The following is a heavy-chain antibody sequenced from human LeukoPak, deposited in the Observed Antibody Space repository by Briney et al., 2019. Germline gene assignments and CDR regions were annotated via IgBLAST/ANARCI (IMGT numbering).Heavy chain of an antibody. CDR1: GFTFSSYW. CDR2: IKQDGSEK. V-gene: IGHV3-7*01. CDR3: ARGNLGVVAGLEYYYYYYMDV. Sequence: PGGSLRLSCAASGFTFSSYWMIWVRQAPGKGLEWVANIKQDGSEKYYVDSVKGRFTISRDNAKNSLYLQMNSLRAEDTAVYYCARGNLGVVAGLEYYYYYYMDVWGKGTTVTVSS. D-gene: IGHD2-15*01. J-gene: IGHJ6*03.